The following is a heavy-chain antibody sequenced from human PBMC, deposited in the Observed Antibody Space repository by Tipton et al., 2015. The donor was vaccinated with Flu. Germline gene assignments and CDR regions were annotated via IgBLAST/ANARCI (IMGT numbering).Heavy chain of an antibody. J-gene: IGHJ3*01. CDR2: ISSSGGST. V-gene: IGHV3-23*01. Sequence: SLRLSCAASGFTFSSYAVSWVRQAPGKGLEWVSVISSSGGSTFYADSVKGRFTISRDNSKNTVYLQMNSLRAEDTALYYCAKDLRDIVVVVDFTINWGQGTKVTVSA. CDR1: GFTFSSYA. CDR3: AKDLRDIVVVVDFTIN. D-gene: IGHD2-15*01.